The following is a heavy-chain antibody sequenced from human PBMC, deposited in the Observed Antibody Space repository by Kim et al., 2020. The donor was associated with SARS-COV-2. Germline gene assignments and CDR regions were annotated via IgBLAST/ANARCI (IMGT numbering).Heavy chain of an antibody. J-gene: IGHJ3*02. CDR3: ARDYIAAAGNDAFDI. Sequence: SVKGRFTISRDNSKNTLYLQMNSLRAEDTAVYYCARDYIAAAGNDAFDIWGQGTMVTVSS. V-gene: IGHV3-30*01. D-gene: IGHD6-13*01.